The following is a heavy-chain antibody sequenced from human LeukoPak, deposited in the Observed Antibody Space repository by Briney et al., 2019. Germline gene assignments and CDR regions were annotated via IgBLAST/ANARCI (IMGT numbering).Heavy chain of an antibody. CDR3: ARGRADSSGYYSGYFDY. V-gene: IGHV4-59*09. CDR2: YSGST. J-gene: IGHJ4*02. D-gene: IGHD3-22*01. Sequence: YSGSTNYTPSLKSRVTISVDTSKNQFSLKLSSVTAADTAVYYCARGRADSSGYYSGYFDYWGQGTLVTVSS.